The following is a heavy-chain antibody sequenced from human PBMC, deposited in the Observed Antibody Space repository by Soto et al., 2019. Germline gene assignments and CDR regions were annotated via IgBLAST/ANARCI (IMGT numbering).Heavy chain of an antibody. J-gene: IGHJ3*02. D-gene: IGHD1-26*01. V-gene: IGHV1-69*12. Sequence: QVQLVQSGAEMKEPGSSVKVSCKTSGGTFSSSAISWLRQAPGQGLEWMGGIIPLFRTPDYAQKFQGRVTIAADESTSTAYMELSSLRSEDTAVYYCARDRRVGANTDAYAIWGQGTMITVSS. CDR2: IIPLFRTP. CDR1: GGTFSSSA. CDR3: ARDRRVGANTDAYAI.